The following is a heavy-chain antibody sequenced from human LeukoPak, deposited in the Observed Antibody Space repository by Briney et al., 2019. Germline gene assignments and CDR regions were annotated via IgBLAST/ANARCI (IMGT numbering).Heavy chain of an antibody. D-gene: IGHD3-22*01. Sequence: PGESLRISCKGSGYSLTNYGISWVRQMPGKGLEWMGRIDPSDSYSNYGPSFQGHVTISADRSISTAYLQWRSLKASDTAMYYCARQLDYYDKRDYWGQGTLVTVAS. CDR2: IDPSDSYS. V-gene: IGHV5-10-1*01. J-gene: IGHJ4*02. CDR3: ARQLDYYDKRDY. CDR1: GYSLTNYG.